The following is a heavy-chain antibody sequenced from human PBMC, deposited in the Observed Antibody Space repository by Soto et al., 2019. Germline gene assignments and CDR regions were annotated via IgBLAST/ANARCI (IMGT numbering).Heavy chain of an antibody. Sequence: SETLSLTCAVYGGSFSGYYWSWIRQPPGKGLEWIGEINHSGSTNYNPSLKSRVTISVDTSKNQFSLKLSSVTAADTAVYYCASLQLERHDFDYWGQGTLVTVSS. D-gene: IGHD1-1*01. J-gene: IGHJ4*02. CDR3: ASLQLERHDFDY. V-gene: IGHV4-34*01. CDR2: INHSGST. CDR1: GGSFSGYY.